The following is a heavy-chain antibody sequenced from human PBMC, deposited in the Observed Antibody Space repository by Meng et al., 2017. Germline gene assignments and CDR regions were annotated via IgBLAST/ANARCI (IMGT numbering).Heavy chain of an antibody. CDR1: GFTFSSYA. D-gene: IGHD6-19*01. Sequence: GESLKISCAASGFTFSSYAMSWVRQAPGKGLEGVSAISGSGGSTYYADSVKGRFTISRDNSKNTLYLQMNSLRAEDTAVYYCAKELYSSGWSYYFDYWGQGTLVTVSS. CDR3: AKELYSSGWSYYFDY. V-gene: IGHV3-23*01. J-gene: IGHJ4*02. CDR2: ISGSGGST.